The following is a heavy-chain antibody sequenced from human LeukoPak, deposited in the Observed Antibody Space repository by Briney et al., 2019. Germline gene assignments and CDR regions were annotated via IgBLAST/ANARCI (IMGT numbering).Heavy chain of an antibody. V-gene: IGHV1-24*01. CDR2: FDPEDGET. CDR1: GYTLTELS. J-gene: IGHJ4*02. CDR3: ATVHSGWTRFDY. D-gene: IGHD6-19*01. Sequence: ASVKVSCKVSGYTLTELSMHWVRQAPGKGLEWMGGFDPEDGETICAQKFQGRVTMTEDTSTDTAYMELSSLRSEDTAVYYCATVHSGWTRFDYWGQGTLVTVSS.